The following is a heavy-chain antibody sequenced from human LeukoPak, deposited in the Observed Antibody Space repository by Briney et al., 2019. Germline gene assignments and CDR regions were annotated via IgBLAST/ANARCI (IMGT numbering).Heavy chain of an antibody. J-gene: IGHJ4*02. D-gene: IGHD6-19*01. CDR3: ARDTEPGIAVAGTSY. Sequence: GASVKVSCKASGYTFTSYGISWVRQAPGQELEWMGWISAYNGNTNYAQKLQGRVTMTTDTSTSTAYMELRSLRSDDTAVYYCARDTEPGIAVAGTSYWGQGALVTVSS. V-gene: IGHV1-18*01. CDR2: ISAYNGNT. CDR1: GYTFTSYG.